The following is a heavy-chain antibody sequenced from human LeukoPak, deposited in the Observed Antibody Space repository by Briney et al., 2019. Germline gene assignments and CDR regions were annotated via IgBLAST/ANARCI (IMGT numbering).Heavy chain of an antibody. Sequence: PGGSLRLSCAASGLTFSDYYMSWIRQAPGKGLEWVGFIRSKAYGGTTEYAASVKGRFTISRDDSKSIAYLQMNSLKTEDTAVYYCTRGAAPATYYYDSSGYYFNDYWGQGTLVTVSS. CDR1: GLTFSDYY. CDR3: TRGAAPATYYYDSSGYYFNDY. J-gene: IGHJ4*02. V-gene: IGHV3-49*03. D-gene: IGHD3-22*01. CDR2: IRSKAYGGTT.